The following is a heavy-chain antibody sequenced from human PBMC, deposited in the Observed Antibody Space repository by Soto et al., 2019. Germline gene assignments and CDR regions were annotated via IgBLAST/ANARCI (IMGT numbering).Heavy chain of an antibody. CDR2: IYYSGST. V-gene: IGHV4-31*03. J-gene: IGHJ5*02. D-gene: IGHD3-3*01. CDR3: ARGDYYFWSGQTTNWFDP. Sequence: PSETLSLTCTFSGGSISSGGYYWSWIRQHPGKGLEWIGYIYYSGSTYYNPSLKSRVTISVDTSKNQFSLKLSSVTAADTAVYYCARGDYYFWSGQTTNWFDPWCQGTLVTGSS. CDR1: GGSISSGGYY.